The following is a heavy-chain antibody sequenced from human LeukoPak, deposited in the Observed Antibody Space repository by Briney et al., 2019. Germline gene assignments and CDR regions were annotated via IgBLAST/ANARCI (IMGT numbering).Heavy chain of an antibody. Sequence: SETLSLTCTVSGGSISSGSYYWGWIRQPPGKGLEWIGSIYYSGSTYYNPSLKSRVTISVDTSKNHFSLKLNSVTAADTAVYYCARLQCSSTSCLWPNAFDIWGQGTMVTVSS. CDR1: GGSISSGSYY. CDR2: IYYSGST. V-gene: IGHV4-39*02. D-gene: IGHD2-2*01. CDR3: ARLQCSSTSCLWPNAFDI. J-gene: IGHJ3*02.